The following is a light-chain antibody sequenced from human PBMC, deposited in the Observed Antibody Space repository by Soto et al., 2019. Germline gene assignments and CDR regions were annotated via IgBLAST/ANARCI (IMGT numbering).Light chain of an antibody. CDR2: GAT. Sequence: EIVMTQSPGTLSVSPGERATLSCRGSQSTSSNLAWFQQKPGQGPRLLIYGATTRATGVPARFSGSGSGTEFTLTISSLEAEDSAVYYCQQRGSWPATFGPGTKVDIK. CDR1: QSTSSN. J-gene: IGKJ3*01. CDR3: QQRGSWPAT. V-gene: IGKV3-15*01.